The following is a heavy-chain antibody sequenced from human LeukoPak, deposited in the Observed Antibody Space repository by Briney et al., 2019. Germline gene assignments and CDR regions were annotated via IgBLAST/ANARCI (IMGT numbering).Heavy chain of an antibody. CDR3: GRGKSPAAVDD. Sequence: GGTLRLSCAASGFIFSNYYMHWVRQAPGKGLVWVSHINGDGSNVNYADSVKGRFTISRDNAKNTLYLQMNSLRVEDTALYYCGRGKSPAAVDDWGQGTLVTVPS. D-gene: IGHD2-2*01. CDR2: INGDGSNV. J-gene: IGHJ4*02. CDR1: GFIFSNYY. V-gene: IGHV3-74*01.